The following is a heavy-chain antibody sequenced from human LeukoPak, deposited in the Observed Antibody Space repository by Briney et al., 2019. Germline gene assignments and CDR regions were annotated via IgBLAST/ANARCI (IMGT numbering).Heavy chain of an antibody. D-gene: IGHD6-19*01. J-gene: IGHJ4*02. V-gene: IGHV3-23*01. CDR2: ISSSCSST. CDR1: EFTFSSYS. CDR3: AKNPHRSGWYQDY. Sequence: GGSLRLSCVASEFTFSSYSMTWVRQGPGRGLEWVSAISSSCSSTYYADSVKGRFTISRDNSKNTLYLQMNSLTAEDTAVYYCAKNPHRSGWYQDYWGQGTLVTVSS.